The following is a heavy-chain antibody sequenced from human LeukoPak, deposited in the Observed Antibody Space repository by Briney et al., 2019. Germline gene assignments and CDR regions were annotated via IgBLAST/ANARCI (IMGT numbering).Heavy chain of an antibody. CDR3: ARGGDFWSGYFDY. J-gene: IGHJ4*02. CDR1: GSSISSGDYY. Sequence: SETLSLTCTVSGSSISSGDYYWSWIRQPPGKGLEWIGYIYYSGSTYYNPSLKSRVTISVDTSKNQFSLKLSSVTAADTAVYYCARGGDFWSGYFDYWGQGTLVTVSS. V-gene: IGHV4-30-4*08. CDR2: IYYSGST. D-gene: IGHD3-3*01.